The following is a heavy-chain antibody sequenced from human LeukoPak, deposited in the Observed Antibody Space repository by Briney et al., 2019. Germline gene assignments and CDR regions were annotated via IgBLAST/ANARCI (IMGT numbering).Heavy chain of an antibody. Sequence: SQTLSLTCTVSGYSINNYYWSWIRQPPGKGLEWIGHMSNSGTTSYNPSLKSRVTLSVDTSKNQFSLKLTSVTAADTAVYYCARIRSPASSSSLDPWGQGTLVIVSS. CDR3: ARIRSPASSSSLDP. J-gene: IGHJ5*02. CDR1: GYSINNYY. V-gene: IGHV4-59*01. D-gene: IGHD6-6*01. CDR2: MSNSGTT.